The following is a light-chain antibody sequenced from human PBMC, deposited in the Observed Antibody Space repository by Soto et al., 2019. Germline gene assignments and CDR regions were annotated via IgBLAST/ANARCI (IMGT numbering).Light chain of an antibody. Sequence: AIQMTQSPSSLSASVGDRVTITCRASQGIRNDLGWYQQKPGKAPNLLIYDASTLQSGVPSRFSGSGSGTDFTLTIISLQPEDFATYYCLQNYNYPWTFGQGTRVEI. CDR2: DAS. CDR3: LQNYNYPWT. J-gene: IGKJ1*01. V-gene: IGKV1-6*01. CDR1: QGIRND.